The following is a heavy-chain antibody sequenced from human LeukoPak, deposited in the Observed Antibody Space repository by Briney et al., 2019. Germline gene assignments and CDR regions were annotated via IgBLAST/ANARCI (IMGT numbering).Heavy chain of an antibody. D-gene: IGHD6-19*01. CDR3: ARDRGRVAGEYFDY. CDR2: ISSSGSST. CDR1: GFTFSSYS. Sequence: PGGSLRLSCAASGFTFSSYSMSWVRQAPGKGLEWVSYISSSGSSTKYADSVKGRFTISRDNAKNSLYLQMNSLRVEDTAVYYCARDRGRVAGEYFDYWGQGTLVTVSS. V-gene: IGHV3-48*04. J-gene: IGHJ4*02.